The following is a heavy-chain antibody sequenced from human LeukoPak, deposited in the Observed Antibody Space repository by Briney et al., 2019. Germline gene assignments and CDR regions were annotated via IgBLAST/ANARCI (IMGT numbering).Heavy chain of an antibody. V-gene: IGHV3-9*01. Sequence: GGSLRLSCAASGFTFDDYAMHWVRQAPGKGLEWVSGISWNSGSIGYADSVKGRFTISRDNAKNSLYLQMNSLRAEDTAVYYCAREYYYGSGSRPVLNGMDVWGQGTTVTVSS. CDR3: AREYYYGSGSRPVLNGMDV. J-gene: IGHJ6*02. CDR1: GFTFDDYA. D-gene: IGHD3-10*01. CDR2: ISWNSGSI.